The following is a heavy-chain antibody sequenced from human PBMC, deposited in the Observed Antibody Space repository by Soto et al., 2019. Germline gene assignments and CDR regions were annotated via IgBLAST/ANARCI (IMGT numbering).Heavy chain of an antibody. V-gene: IGHV3-74*01. Sequence: EVQLVESGGTLVQPGGSLRLSCAATGFTFTNYWMHWVRQAPGKGLVWVSRINGDGSNTFYADSVKGRLTISRDNAENTVYLQMNSLRAEDRAVYYCARGIQYRYGMDVWGQGTTVTVSS. CDR3: ARGIQYRYGMDV. CDR2: INGDGSNT. D-gene: IGHD3-16*02. J-gene: IGHJ6*02. CDR1: GFTFTNYW.